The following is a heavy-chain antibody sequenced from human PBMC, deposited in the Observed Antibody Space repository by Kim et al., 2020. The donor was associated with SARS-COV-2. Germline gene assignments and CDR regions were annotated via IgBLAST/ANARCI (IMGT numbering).Heavy chain of an antibody. CDR3: ARAGPFEGDAFEI. V-gene: IGHV3-30*01. Sequence: YADSVKGRFTISKDNSKNTLYLQMNSLRAEDTAVYYCARAGPFEGDAFEIWGQGTMVTVSS. J-gene: IGHJ3*02. D-gene: IGHD3-10*01.